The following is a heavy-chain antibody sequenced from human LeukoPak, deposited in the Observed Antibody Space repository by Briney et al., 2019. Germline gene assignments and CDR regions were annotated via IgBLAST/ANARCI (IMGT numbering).Heavy chain of an antibody. D-gene: IGHD3-22*01. V-gene: IGHV3-7*01. J-gene: IGHJ4*02. CDR2: IKSDGTEE. CDR3: AGGGGYLIDY. Sequence: GGSLRLSCTASGFTFSSYLMYWVRQVPGKELEWVAIIKSDGTEEHYLDSVKGRFTISRDNANNLLFLQMNNLRAEDTAVYYCAGGGGYLIDYWGQGTLVTVSS. CDR1: GFTFSSYL.